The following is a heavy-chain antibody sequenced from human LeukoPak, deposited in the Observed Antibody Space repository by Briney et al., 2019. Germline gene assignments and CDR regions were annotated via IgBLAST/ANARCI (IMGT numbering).Heavy chain of an antibody. Sequence: GGSLRLSCAASGFTFSSYWMSWVRQAPGKGLVWVSRINSDGSSTSYADSVKGRFTISRDNAKNTLYLQMNSLRADDTAVYYCARVFRGYCTNGVCAFEAFDIWGQGTMVTVSS. CDR3: ARVFRGYCTNGVCAFEAFDI. V-gene: IGHV3-74*01. D-gene: IGHD2-8*01. CDR1: GFTFSSYW. CDR2: INSDGSST. J-gene: IGHJ3*02.